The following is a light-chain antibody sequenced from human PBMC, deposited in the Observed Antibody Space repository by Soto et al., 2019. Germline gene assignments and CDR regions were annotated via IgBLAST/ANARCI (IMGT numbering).Light chain of an antibody. V-gene: IGLV1-40*01. Sequence: QSVLTQPPSVSGAPGQRVTISCPGKNSNLGAGYDVHWYQQLPGAAPKLVIFGNRNRPSGVPERFSGSKSGTSASLAITGLQAEDEADYYCQAYDYSLTSSVFGGGTKLTVL. CDR3: QAYDYSLTSSV. J-gene: IGLJ3*02. CDR2: GNR. CDR1: NSNLGAGYD.